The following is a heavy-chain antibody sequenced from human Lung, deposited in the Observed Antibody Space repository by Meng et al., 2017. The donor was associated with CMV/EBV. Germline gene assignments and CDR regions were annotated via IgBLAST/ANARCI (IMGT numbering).Heavy chain of an antibody. CDR1: GGSMSSGNYY. CDR2: IHHSGSA. CDR3: ASFDHIPRRNYFDY. V-gene: IGHV4-30-4*01. J-gene: IGHJ4*02. D-gene: IGHD2-21*01. Sequence: QVQLQESGPGLVEPSQTLSLTCTVSGGSMSSGNYYWSWIRQPPGKGLEWIGYIHHSGSAYYNPSLKSRVSISVDTSENQFSLNLNSMTAADTAVYYCASFDHIPRRNYFDYWGQGTLVTVSS.